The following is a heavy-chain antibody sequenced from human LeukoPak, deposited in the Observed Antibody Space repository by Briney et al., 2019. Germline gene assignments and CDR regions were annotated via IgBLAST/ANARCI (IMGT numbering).Heavy chain of an antibody. D-gene: IGHD3-22*01. J-gene: IGHJ4*02. CDR2: IYPGDYAT. Sequence: GESLKISCKGSGYSFTSYWIGWVRPMPGKGLGGMGIIYPGDYATRYSPSFQGQVTISCHKSHVTAHLAGRPLKASDTAMYYCARVPDYYDSSGYYDYWGQGTLVTVSS. CDR1: GYSFTSYW. V-gene: IGHV5-51*01. CDR3: ARVPDYYDSSGYYDY.